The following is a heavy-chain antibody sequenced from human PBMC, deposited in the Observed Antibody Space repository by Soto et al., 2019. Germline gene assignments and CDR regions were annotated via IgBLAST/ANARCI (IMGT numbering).Heavy chain of an antibody. CDR3: AKGQGGTYFDY. V-gene: IGHV3-30*18. CDR2: ISFDGDNK. D-gene: IGHD3-16*01. CDR1: GFTFSSYG. Sequence: QVQLVESGGGVVQPGRSLRLSCAASGFTFSSYGMHWVRQAPGKGLEWVAVISFDGDNKYYADSVKGRFTISRDDSTNTLYLQMNSLRAADTAVYYCAKGQGGTYFDYWGQGILVTVSS. J-gene: IGHJ4*02.